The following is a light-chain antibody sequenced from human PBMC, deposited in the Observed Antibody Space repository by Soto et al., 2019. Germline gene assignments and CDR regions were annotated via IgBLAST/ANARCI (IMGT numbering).Light chain of an antibody. CDR2: GNN. Sequence: QSVLTQPPSVSGAPGQMVTISCTGSSSNIGAGYDVHWYQQVPGTAPKLLIYGNNNRPSGVPDRFSGSRSGTSASLAITGLQAEDEADYYCQSYDGSLSGSVFGGGTKVTVL. V-gene: IGLV1-40*01. J-gene: IGLJ2*01. CDR3: QSYDGSLSGSV. CDR1: SSNIGAGYD.